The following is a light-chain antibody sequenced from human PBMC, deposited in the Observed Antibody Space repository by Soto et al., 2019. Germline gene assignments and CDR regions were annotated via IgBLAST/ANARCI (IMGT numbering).Light chain of an antibody. V-gene: IGLV2-23*02. CDR3: CSYAGDGVV. CDR1: NSDVGRYDH. Sequence: QSVLTQPASVSGSPGQSIIVSCTGTNSDVGRYDHVSWLQHSPGKAPEVVIYDVNNRPSGVSNRFSGSKSDNTAALTISGLQAEDEGDYYCCSYAGDGVVFGGGTKVTVL. CDR2: DVN. J-gene: IGLJ2*01.